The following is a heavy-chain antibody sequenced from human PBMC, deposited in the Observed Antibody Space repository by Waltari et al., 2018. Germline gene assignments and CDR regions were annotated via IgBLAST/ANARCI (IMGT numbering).Heavy chain of an antibody. J-gene: IGHJ4*02. CDR2: INPSGGST. CDR3: ARRGRNYYDSSGYPPFDY. V-gene: IGHV1-46*01. Sequence: QVQLVHSGAEVKKPGASVKVSCKASGYTFTSYYMHWLRQAPGQGLEWMGIINPSGGSTSNEQKFQGRVTRTRDTSTSTVYMELSSLRSEDTAVYYWARRGRNYYDSSGYPPFDYWGQGTLVTVSS. D-gene: IGHD3-22*01. CDR1: GYTFTSYY.